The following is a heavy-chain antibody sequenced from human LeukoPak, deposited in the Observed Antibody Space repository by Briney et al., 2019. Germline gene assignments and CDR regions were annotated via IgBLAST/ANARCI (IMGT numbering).Heavy chain of an antibody. CDR1: GGSMSSYY. J-gene: IGHJ4*02. V-gene: IGHV4-59*04. D-gene: IGHD3-10*01. Sequence: PSQTLSLTSTVSGGSMSSYYWSWIRRSPGKGLEWVGYVYYSGSTSYNPSLKSRVTISVDTTKNQFSLKLSSVTAADTAVYYCARRHFGSALRDYWGQGTLVTVSS. CDR3: ARRHFGSALRDY. CDR2: VYYSGST.